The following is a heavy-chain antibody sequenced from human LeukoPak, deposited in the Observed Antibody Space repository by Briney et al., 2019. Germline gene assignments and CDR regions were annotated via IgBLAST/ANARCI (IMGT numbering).Heavy chain of an antibody. Sequence: GGSLRLSCAASGFSVSSNYMSWVRQAPGKGLEWVSVIFSGGSTYYADSVKGRFTISRDNSKNTLYPQMNSLRAEDTAVYYCATVDTSMVNYYYYYYMDVWGKGTTVTVSS. CDR3: ATVDTSMVNYYYYYYMDV. CDR1: GFSVSSNY. V-gene: IGHV3-53*01. D-gene: IGHD5-18*01. CDR2: IFSGGST. J-gene: IGHJ6*03.